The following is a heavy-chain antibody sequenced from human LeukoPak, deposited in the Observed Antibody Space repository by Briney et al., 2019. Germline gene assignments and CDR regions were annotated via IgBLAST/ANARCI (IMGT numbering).Heavy chain of an antibody. Sequence: SETLSLTCTVSGVSFSSYYWTWIRQPPGKGLEWIGYIYYSGSTNKNPSLNSRVTMSIDTSKKQFSLKLSSVTAADTAVYYCARVNYDSSGYFDFWGQGTLVTVSS. CDR1: GVSFSSYY. D-gene: IGHD3-22*01. CDR3: ARVNYDSSGYFDF. CDR2: IYYSGST. J-gene: IGHJ4*02. V-gene: IGHV4-59*01.